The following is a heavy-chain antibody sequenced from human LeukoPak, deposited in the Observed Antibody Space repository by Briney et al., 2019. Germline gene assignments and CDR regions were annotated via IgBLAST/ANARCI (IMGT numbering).Heavy chain of an antibody. CDR3: ASYGDYYYGMDV. CDR1: GGSFSGYY. CDR2: INHSGST. Sequence: SETLSLTCAVYGGSFSGYYWSLIRQPPGKGLEWIGEINHSGSTDYNPSLKSRVTISVGTSKNQFSLKLSSVTAADTAVYYCASYGDYYYGMDVWGQGTTVTVSS. D-gene: IGHD4-17*01. J-gene: IGHJ6*02. V-gene: IGHV4-34*01.